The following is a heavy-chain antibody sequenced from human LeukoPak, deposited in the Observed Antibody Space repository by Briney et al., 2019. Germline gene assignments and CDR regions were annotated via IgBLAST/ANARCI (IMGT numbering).Heavy chain of an antibody. D-gene: IGHD3-3*01. CDR3: VRDVAYDFRNPYRYFQH. V-gene: IGHV3-23*01. CDR1: GFTFSSYG. Sequence: GGSLRLSCAASGFTFSSYGMSWVRQAPGKGLEWVSAISGSGGSTYYADSVKGRFTISRDSSKNTLYLQMNSLRPEDTAVYYCVRDVAYDFRNPYRYFQHWGQGTLVTVSS. CDR2: ISGSGGST. J-gene: IGHJ1*01.